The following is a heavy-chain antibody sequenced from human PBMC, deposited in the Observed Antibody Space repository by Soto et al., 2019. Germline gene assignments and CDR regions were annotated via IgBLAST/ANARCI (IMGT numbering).Heavy chain of an antibody. CDR1: GGSISSSNW. D-gene: IGHD2-15*01. CDR2: IYHSGST. Sequence: QVQLQESGPGLVKPSGTLSLTCAVSGGSISSSNWWSWVRQHPGKGLEWIGEIYHSGSTNYNPSLKSRVTISVDKSKNQFSLKLSSVTAADTAVYYCARDLRYCSGGSCYSGYYYYGMDVWGQGTTVTVSS. CDR3: ARDLRYCSGGSCYSGYYYYGMDV. J-gene: IGHJ6*02. V-gene: IGHV4-4*02.